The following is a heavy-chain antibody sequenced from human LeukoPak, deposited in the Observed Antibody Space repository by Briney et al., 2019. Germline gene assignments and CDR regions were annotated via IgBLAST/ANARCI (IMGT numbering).Heavy chain of an antibody. Sequence: GGSLRLSCAASGFTFSSYGMHWVRQAPGKGLEWVAVIWYDGSNKYYADSVKGRFTISRDNSKNTLYLQMNSLRVEDTAVYYCAREGRDTAGSRLAEDVWGKGTTITVSS. CDR3: AREGRDTAGSRLAEDV. V-gene: IGHV3-33*01. CDR2: IWYDGSNK. J-gene: IGHJ6*04. D-gene: IGHD5-18*01. CDR1: GFTFSSYG.